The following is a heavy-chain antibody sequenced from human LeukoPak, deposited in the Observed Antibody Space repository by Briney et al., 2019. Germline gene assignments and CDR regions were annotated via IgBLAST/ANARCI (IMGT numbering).Heavy chain of an antibody. CDR1: GYTLTELS. CDR3: ATAPPITPEGGYYEGYYFDY. CDR2: FDPEDGET. Sequence: ASVKVSCKVSGYTLTELSMHWVRQAPGKGLEWMGGFDPEDGETIYAQKFQGRVTMTEDTSTDTAYMELSSLRSEDTAVYYCATAPPITPEGGYYEGYYFDYWGQGTLVTVSS. D-gene: IGHD3-3*01. V-gene: IGHV1-24*01. J-gene: IGHJ4*02.